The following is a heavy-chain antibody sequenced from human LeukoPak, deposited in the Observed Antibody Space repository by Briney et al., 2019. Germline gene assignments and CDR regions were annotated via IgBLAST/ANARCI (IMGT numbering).Heavy chain of an antibody. D-gene: IGHD1-26*01. V-gene: IGHV3-48*04. CDR3: ARIIVGALWDDY. CDR2: ISSSSSTI. Sequence: PGGSLRLSCAASGFTFTSYSMNWVRLAPGKGLEWVPYISSSSSTIYYADSVKGRFTISRDNAKNSLYLQMNSLRAEDTAVYYCARIIVGALWDDYWGQGTLVTVSS. J-gene: IGHJ4*02. CDR1: GFTFTSYS.